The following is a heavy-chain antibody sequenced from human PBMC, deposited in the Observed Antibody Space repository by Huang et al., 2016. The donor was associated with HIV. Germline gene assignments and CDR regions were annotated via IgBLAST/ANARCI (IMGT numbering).Heavy chain of an antibody. CDR2: IFPDESDT. V-gene: IGHV5-51*01. CDR1: GSSFSSYW. CDR3: ARRFSSSSGYFDY. D-gene: IGHD6-6*01. J-gene: IGHJ4*02. Sequence: VQLVQSGAEVKKPGESLQISCKGSGSSFSSYWIAGVRQMPGKGLEWMGIIFPDESDTTYSPSVEGQVTISADKSIGTAYLQWSSLKASDTAMYYCARRFSSSSGYFDYWGQGSLVTVSS.